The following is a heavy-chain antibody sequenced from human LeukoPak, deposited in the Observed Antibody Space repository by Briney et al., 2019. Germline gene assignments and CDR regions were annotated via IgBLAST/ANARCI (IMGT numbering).Heavy chain of an antibody. CDR3: ARGSGIRVRGVISWFDP. J-gene: IGHJ5*02. V-gene: IGHV4-34*01. CDR1: GGSFSGYH. D-gene: IGHD3-10*01. Sequence: SETLSLTCAVYGGSFSGYHWSWIRQPPGKGLEWIGEINHSGSTNYNPSLKSRVTISVDTSKNQFSLKLSSVTAADTAVYYCARGSGIRVRGVISWFDPWGQGTLVTVSS. CDR2: INHSGST.